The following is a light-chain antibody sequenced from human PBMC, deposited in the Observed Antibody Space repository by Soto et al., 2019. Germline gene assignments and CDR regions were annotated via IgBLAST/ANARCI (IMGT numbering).Light chain of an antibody. Sequence: IVMTQSPATLSVSPGERATLSCRASQSVSTNVAWYQQKPGQAPRLLIYGASTRATGVPARFSGSGSGTEFTLTISSLQSEDFGVYYCQHYNNWPPWTFGQGNRVEIK. CDR2: GAS. CDR3: QHYNNWPPWT. J-gene: IGKJ1*01. V-gene: IGKV3-15*01. CDR1: QSVSTN.